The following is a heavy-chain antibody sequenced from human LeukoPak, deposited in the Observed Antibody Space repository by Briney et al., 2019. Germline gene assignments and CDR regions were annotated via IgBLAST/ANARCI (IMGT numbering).Heavy chain of an antibody. V-gene: IGHV3-66*01. CDR3: VKSIVGSRGKWFDP. Sequence: GESLRLSCAASGFTVTSNYMSWVRQAPGKGLAWVSVIYTGGSTYYADSVKGRFTISRDNSKNTLYLQMNSLRAEDTAVYYCVKSIVGSRGKWFDPWGQGTLVTVSS. J-gene: IGHJ5*02. D-gene: IGHD3-10*01. CDR1: GFTVTSNY. CDR2: IYTGGST.